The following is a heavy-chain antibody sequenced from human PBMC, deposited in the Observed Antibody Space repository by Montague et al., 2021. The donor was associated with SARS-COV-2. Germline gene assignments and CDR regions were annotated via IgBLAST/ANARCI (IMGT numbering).Heavy chain of an antibody. J-gene: IGHJ4*02. CDR3: ARDAYYYGSGVYPHYFDF. CDR2: IYYSGTT. D-gene: IGHD3-10*01. V-gene: IGHV4-31*03. Sequence: TLSLTCTVSGGSISSGDYYWSWIRHHPGKGLEWIGYIYYSGTTXYXXXXKXRVTISVDTSKNQFSLKLSSVTAADTALYYCARDAYYYGSGVYPHYFDFWGQGTLVTVSS. CDR1: GGSISSGDYY.